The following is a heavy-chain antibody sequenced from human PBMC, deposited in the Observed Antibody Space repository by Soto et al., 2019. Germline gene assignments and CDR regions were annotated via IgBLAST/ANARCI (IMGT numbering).Heavy chain of an antibody. CDR2: ISYTGST. Sequence: ASETLYLTCTVSGGSISSYYWSWIRQPPGKGLEWVGTISYTGSTSYNPSLKSRVTISVDTSKNQFSLRLPSVTAADTAVFYCASQLESTTYFDYWGRGTLVTVSS. J-gene: IGHJ4*02. CDR1: GGSISSYY. CDR3: ASQLESTTYFDY. V-gene: IGHV4-59*08. D-gene: IGHD1-1*01.